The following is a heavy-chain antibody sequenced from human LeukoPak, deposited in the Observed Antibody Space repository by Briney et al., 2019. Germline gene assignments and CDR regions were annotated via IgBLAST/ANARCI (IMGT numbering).Heavy chain of an antibody. CDR2: IGTAGDT. V-gene: IGHV3-13*01. CDR1: GFTFSSDD. Sequence: QPGGSLRLSCAASGFTFSSDDMHWVRHATGKGLEWVSAIGTAGDTYYPGSVKGRFTISRENAKNSLYLQMNSLTAGDTAVYYCARGGPTVTTLFDYWGQGTLVTVSS. J-gene: IGHJ4*02. CDR3: ARGGPTVTTLFDY. D-gene: IGHD4-17*01.